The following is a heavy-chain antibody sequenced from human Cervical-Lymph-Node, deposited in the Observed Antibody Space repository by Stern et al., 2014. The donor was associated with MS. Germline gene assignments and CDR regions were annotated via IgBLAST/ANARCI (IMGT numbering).Heavy chain of an antibody. CDR1: GYRFINNW. Sequence: EVQLVASGAEVRKPGDSLKISCKTSGYRFINNWIAWVRQVPGKGLEWIGIIYPGDSDVRYSPSFQGHVTISVDKSISTAYLQWSSLKASDTAVYYCARWSVACDSWGQGALITVSS. D-gene: IGHD2-21*01. CDR2: IYPGDSDV. J-gene: IGHJ4*02. V-gene: IGHV5-51*03. CDR3: ARWSVACDS.